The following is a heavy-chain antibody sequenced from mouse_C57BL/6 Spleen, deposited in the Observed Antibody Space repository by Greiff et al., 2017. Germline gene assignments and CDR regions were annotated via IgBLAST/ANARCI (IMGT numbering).Heavy chain of an antibody. D-gene: IGHD2-1*01. CDR2: IDPSDSYT. Sequence: QVQLQQPGAELVRPGTSVKLSCKASGYTFTSYWMHWVKQRPGQGLEWIGVIDPSDSYTNYNQKFKGKATLTVDTSSSTAYMKLSSLTSEDSAVYYCARRLLWYDRGYFDYWGQGTTLTVSS. CDR1: GYTFTSYW. J-gene: IGHJ2*01. CDR3: ARRLLWYDRGYFDY. V-gene: IGHV1-59*01.